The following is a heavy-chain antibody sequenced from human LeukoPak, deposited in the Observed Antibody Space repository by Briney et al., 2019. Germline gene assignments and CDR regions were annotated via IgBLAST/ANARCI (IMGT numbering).Heavy chain of an antibody. J-gene: IGHJ6*03. Sequence: SETLSLTCAVYGGSFSGYYWSWIRQPPGKGLEWIGEINHSGSTNYNPSLKSRVTISVDTSKNQFSLKLSSVTAADTAVYYCARLGKSFYYYYMDVWGKGTTVTVSS. D-gene: IGHD1-26*01. CDR1: GGSFSGYY. V-gene: IGHV4-34*01. CDR2: INHSGST. CDR3: ARLGKSFYYYYMDV.